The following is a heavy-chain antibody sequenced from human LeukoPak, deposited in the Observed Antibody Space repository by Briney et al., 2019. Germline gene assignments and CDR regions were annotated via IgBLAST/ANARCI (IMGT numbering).Heavy chain of an antibody. V-gene: IGHV3-30*03. CDR3: ARDLSTKYSFDY. CDR1: GFTFRSYG. D-gene: IGHD1-1*01. CDR2: ISYDGSNK. J-gene: IGHJ4*02. Sequence: GGSLRLSCAASGFTFRSYGMHWVRQTPGKGLEWVAFISYDGSNKYYADSVKGRFTISRDTSKNTMYLEMNSLTTEDTAVYYCARDLSTKYSFDYWGQGTLVTVSS.